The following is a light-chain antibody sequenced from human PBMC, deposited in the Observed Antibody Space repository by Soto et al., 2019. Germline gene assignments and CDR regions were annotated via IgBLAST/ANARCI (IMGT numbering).Light chain of an antibody. CDR1: QGISSY. CDR3: QQLNSYLGFT. J-gene: IGKJ3*01. Sequence: DIQLTQSPSFLSASVGDRVTITCRASQGISSYLAWYQQKPGKAPKLLIYAASTLQSGVPSRFSGSGSGTEFTLTISSLQPEDFANYYCQQLNSYLGFTFGPGNKVDIK. V-gene: IGKV1-9*01. CDR2: AAS.